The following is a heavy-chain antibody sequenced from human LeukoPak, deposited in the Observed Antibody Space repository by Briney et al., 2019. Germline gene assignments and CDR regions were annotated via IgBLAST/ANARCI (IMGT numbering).Heavy chain of an antibody. CDR2: MNPNSGNT. CDR3: XXXXYGSKSSSFDP. D-gene: IGHD3-10*01. V-gene: IGHV1-8*01. Sequence: ASVKVSCKASGHTFTSYDINWVRQATGQGLEWLGWMNPNSGNTGYAQNFQGRVTLTRNTSIDTAYMEVSSLRYEDTGVYYCXXXXYGSKSSSFDPWGQGTLVTVSS. J-gene: IGHJ5*02. CDR1: GHTFTSYD.